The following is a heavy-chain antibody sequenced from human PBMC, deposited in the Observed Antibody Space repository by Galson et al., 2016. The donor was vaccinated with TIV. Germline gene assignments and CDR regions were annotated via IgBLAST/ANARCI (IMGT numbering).Heavy chain of an antibody. CDR2: IIAIFGVA. J-gene: IGHJ6*03. V-gene: IGHV1-69*13. CDR1: GGPFRSYA. Sequence: SVKVSCKASGGPFRSYAISWVRQAPGQGLEWMGGIIAIFGVANYAQKFQGRVIITADEPTSTVYMELSSLRSEDTAVYYCARGPYYYHFYMDVWGKGTTVTVSS. CDR3: ARGPYYYHFYMDV.